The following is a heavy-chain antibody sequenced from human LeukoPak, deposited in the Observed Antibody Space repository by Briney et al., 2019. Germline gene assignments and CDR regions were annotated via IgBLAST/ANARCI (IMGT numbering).Heavy chain of an antibody. Sequence: TGGSLRLSCAASGFTFSSYNMKWVRQTPEKGLEWISGISSSSSTTYYADSVKGRFAISRDNAKNSLYLQMNSLRAEDTAVYYCARDMALLTRNYYMDVWGKGTTVTVSS. CDR3: ARDMALLTRNYYMDV. CDR2: ISSSSSTT. J-gene: IGHJ6*03. V-gene: IGHV3-48*04. D-gene: IGHD2-8*01. CDR1: GFTFSSYN.